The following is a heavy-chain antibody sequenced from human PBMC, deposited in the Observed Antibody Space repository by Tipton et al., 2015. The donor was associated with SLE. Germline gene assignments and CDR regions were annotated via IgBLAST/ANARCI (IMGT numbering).Heavy chain of an antibody. CDR1: GGSFSGYY. CDR3: AREREDSRTDY. J-gene: IGHJ4*02. CDR2: INHSGST. Sequence: LRLSCAVYGGSFSGYYWSWIRQPPGKGLEWIGEINHSGSTNYNPSLKSRVTISVDTSKNQFSLKLSSVTAADTAVYYCAREREDSRTDYWGQGTLVTVSS. D-gene: IGHD6-6*01. V-gene: IGHV4-34*01.